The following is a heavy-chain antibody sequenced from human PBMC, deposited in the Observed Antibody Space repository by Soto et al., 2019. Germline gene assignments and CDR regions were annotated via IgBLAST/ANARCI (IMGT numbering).Heavy chain of an antibody. CDR2: ISYDGSNK. Sequence: QVQLVESGGGVVQPGRSLRLSCAASGFTFSSYGMHWVRQAPGKGLEWVAVISYDGSNKYYADSVKGRFTISRDNSKNTLYLQMNSLRADDTAVYYCAKDVGIAAPGMDVWGQGTTVTVSS. V-gene: IGHV3-30*18. D-gene: IGHD6-13*01. CDR1: GFTFSSYG. CDR3: AKDVGIAAPGMDV. J-gene: IGHJ6*02.